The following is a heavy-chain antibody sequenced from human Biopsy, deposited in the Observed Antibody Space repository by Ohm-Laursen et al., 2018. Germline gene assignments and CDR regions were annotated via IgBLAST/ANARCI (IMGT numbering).Heavy chain of an antibody. Sequence: SLRLSCSASGFTFSPYSMNWVRQAPGQGLEWVSSISSSGSFIYFADSVKGRFTISRDNARNSLYLQMNSLRAEDTAVYYCARAKSVLDYFYGLDVWGQGTTVTVSS. J-gene: IGHJ6*02. CDR1: GFTFSPYS. D-gene: IGHD5/OR15-5a*01. CDR2: ISSSGSFI. CDR3: ARAKSVLDYFYGLDV. V-gene: IGHV3-21*04.